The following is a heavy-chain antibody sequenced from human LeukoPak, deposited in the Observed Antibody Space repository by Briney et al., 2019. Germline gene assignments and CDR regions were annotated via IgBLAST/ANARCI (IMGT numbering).Heavy chain of an antibody. Sequence: PGGSLRLSCAASGVTFSLYGFHWVRQAPGKGLEWLTFISGDGSSNEYVDAVKGRLTISRDNSKSTLYLEINSLRVEDTARYYCGRAGNHLRNPSLQWPVRDWGQGTLVTVSS. J-gene: IGHJ4*02. D-gene: IGHD6-19*01. CDR2: ISGDGSSN. CDR1: GVTFSLYG. CDR3: GRAGNHLRNPSLQWPVRD. V-gene: IGHV3-30*07.